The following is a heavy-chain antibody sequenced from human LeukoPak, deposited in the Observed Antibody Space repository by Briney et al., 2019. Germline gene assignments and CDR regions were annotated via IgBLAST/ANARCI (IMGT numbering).Heavy chain of an antibody. CDR3: ARGGISVVGTMEAFDM. J-gene: IGHJ3*02. Sequence: GGSLRLSCAASGFTVSSNYMSWVRQAPGKGREWVSVIYSGGSTYYADSVKGRFTISRDNSKNTLYLQMNSLRAEDTAVYYCARGGISVVGTMEAFDMWGQGTMVTVSS. CDR1: GFTVSSNY. CDR2: IYSGGST. V-gene: IGHV3-53*01. D-gene: IGHD6-19*01.